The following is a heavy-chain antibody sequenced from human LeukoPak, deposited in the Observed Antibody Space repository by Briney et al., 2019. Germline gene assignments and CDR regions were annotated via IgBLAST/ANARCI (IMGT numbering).Heavy chain of an antibody. CDR1: GGSFSGYY. CDR3: ARGGGDSFFDY. Sequence: SETLSLTCAVYGGSFSGYYWSWIRQPPGKGLEWIGEINHSGSTNYNPSLKSRVTTSVDTSKNQFSLKLSSVTAADTAVYYCARGGGDSFFDYWGQGTLVTVSS. V-gene: IGHV4-34*01. J-gene: IGHJ4*02. CDR2: INHSGST. D-gene: IGHD2-21*02.